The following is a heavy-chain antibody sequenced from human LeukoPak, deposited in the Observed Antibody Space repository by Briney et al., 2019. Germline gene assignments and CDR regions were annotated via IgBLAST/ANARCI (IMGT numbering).Heavy chain of an antibody. D-gene: IGHD3-16*01. Sequence: PSETLSLTCTVSGDSISRYYWSWIRQPAGKGLEWIGRIYNGEIITYNPSLKSRVTMSIDTSNNQFSLRLRFVTAADTAVYYCAREGGGFDYWGQGTLVTVSS. CDR1: GDSISRYY. CDR2: IYNGEII. V-gene: IGHV4-4*07. J-gene: IGHJ4*02. CDR3: AREGGGFDY.